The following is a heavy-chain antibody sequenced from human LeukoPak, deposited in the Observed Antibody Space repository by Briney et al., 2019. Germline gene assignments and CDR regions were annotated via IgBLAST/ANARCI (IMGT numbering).Heavy chain of an antibody. CDR1: GFTFSSYG. CDR3: ARAGVYDSSGYPVDY. V-gene: IGHV3-23*01. D-gene: IGHD3-22*01. J-gene: IGHJ4*02. Sequence: GGSLRLSCAASGFTFSSYGMSWVRQAPEKGLQWVSVIIGSGSGTYYADSVKGRFTISRDNSRNTLYLQMNSLRAEDTAVYYCARAGVYDSSGYPVDYWGQGTLVTVSS. CDR2: IIGSGSGT.